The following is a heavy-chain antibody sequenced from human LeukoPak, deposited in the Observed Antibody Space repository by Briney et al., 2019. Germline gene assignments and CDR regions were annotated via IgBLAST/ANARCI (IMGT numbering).Heavy chain of an antibody. CDR2: IIVSGGST. CDR1: VVTFDDDA. Sequence: GGSLRLSCAASVVTFDDDAMHWGRQAPWKGLECGSGIIVSGGSTYYAESVKSRFTISRDTSKNAMYPQMNSMSVEETDVSSCAKVGKNPDILTYSFDYWGQGTLVTVSS. V-gene: IGHV3-23*01. D-gene: IGHD3-9*01. J-gene: IGHJ4*02. CDR3: AKVGKNPDILTYSFDY.